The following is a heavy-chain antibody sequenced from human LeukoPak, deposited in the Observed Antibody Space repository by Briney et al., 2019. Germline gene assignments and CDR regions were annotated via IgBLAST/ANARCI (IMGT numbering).Heavy chain of an antibody. CDR3: ARGRDGYKLDS. Sequence: GASVKVSCKASGGTFDNYALNWVRQAPGQGLEWMGNIIPILDVTNYAQKFRGRLTFTTDESTNTAYMVLSSLRSADTAIYYCARGRDGYKLDSWGQGTLVSVSS. J-gene: IGHJ5*01. CDR1: GGTFDNYA. D-gene: IGHD5-24*01. V-gene: IGHV1-69*04. CDR2: IIPILDVT.